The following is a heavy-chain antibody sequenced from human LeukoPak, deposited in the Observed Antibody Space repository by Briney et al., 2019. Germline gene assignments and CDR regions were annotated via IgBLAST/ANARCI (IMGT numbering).Heavy chain of an antibody. CDR3: ARRGGDGNPHDY. J-gene: IGHJ4*02. Sequence: GGSLRLSCAASGFTFSSYAMSWVRQAPGKGLEWVSAISGSSDDTSYADSVKGRFTISGDNSKNTLFVQMNSLRAEDTAVYYCARRGGDGNPHDYWGQGTLVTVSS. V-gene: IGHV3-23*01. D-gene: IGHD3-16*01. CDR1: GFTFSSYA. CDR2: ISGSSDDT.